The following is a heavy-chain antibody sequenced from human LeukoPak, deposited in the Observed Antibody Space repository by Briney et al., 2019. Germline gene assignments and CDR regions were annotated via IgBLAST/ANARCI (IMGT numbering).Heavy chain of an antibody. CDR2: IIPIFGTA. Sequence: SVKVSCKASGGTFSSYAISWVRQAPGQGLEWMGGIIPIFGTANYAQKFQGRVMITADESTSTAYMELSSLRSEDTAVYYCARVGVDTAMVYYFDYWGQGTLVTVSS. CDR1: GGTFSSYA. J-gene: IGHJ4*02. CDR3: ARVGVDTAMVYYFDY. D-gene: IGHD5-18*01. V-gene: IGHV1-69*13.